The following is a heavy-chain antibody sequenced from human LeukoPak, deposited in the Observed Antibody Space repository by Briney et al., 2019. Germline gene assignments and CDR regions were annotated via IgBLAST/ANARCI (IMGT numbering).Heavy chain of an antibody. D-gene: IGHD6-19*01. CDR2: ISSTSIYR. Sequence: GGSLRLSCAASGFTFSAYSMNWVRQAPGKGLEWVSSISSTSIYRYYGDSVKGRFTISRDNAKNSLYLQMKSLRAEDTALYYCARDSDYYSSGWSPWDYWGQGTLVTVSS. V-gene: IGHV3-21*04. CDR1: GFTFSAYS. J-gene: IGHJ4*02. CDR3: ARDSDYYSSGWSPWDY.